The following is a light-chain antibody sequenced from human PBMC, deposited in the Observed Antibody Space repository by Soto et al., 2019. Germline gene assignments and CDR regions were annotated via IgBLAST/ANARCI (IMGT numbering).Light chain of an antibody. J-gene: IGLJ2*01. CDR1: SSNIGNNH. Sequence: QLVLTQPPSASGTPGQRVTISCSGSSSNIGNNHVYWYQQLPGTAPKLLIYRSNQRPSGVPARFSGSRSGTSASLAISGLLSEDEADYHCAAWDGSLSSVIFGGGTKLTVL. CDR2: RSN. V-gene: IGLV1-47*01. CDR3: AAWDGSLSSVI.